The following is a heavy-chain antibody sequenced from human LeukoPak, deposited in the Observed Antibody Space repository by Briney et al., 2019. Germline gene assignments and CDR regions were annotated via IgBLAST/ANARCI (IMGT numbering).Heavy chain of an antibody. CDR2: IDPNSGGT. D-gene: IGHD2-2*01. V-gene: IGHV1-2*02. Sequence: ASVKVSCKASGYTFTGYYMHWVRQAPGQGLEWMGWIDPNSGGTNYAQKFQGRVTMTRNTSINTAYMELSRLRSDDTAVYYCARGLRGSPAFDYWGQGTLVTVSS. CDR3: ARGLRGSPAFDY. J-gene: IGHJ4*02. CDR1: GYTFTGYY.